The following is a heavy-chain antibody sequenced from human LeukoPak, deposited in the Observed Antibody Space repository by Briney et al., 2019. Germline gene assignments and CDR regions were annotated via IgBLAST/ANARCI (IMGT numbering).Heavy chain of an antibody. CDR1: GGSISSYY. J-gene: IGHJ4*02. D-gene: IGHD5-12*01. CDR3: ARHRGYDFDY. V-gene: IGHV4-59*08. CDR2: IYYSGST. Sequence: SETLSPTCTVSGGSISSYYWSWIRQPPGKGLEWIGYIYYSGSTNYNPSLKSRVTISVDTSKNQFSLKLSSVTAADTAVYYCARHRGYDFDYWGQGTLVTVSS.